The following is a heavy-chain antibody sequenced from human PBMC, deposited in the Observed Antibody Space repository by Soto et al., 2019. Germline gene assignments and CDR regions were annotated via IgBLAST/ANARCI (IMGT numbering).Heavy chain of an antibody. Sequence: ASVKVSCKASGYTFTSYYMHWARQAPGQGLEWMGIINPSGGSTSYAQKFQGRVTITRDTSASTAYMELSSLRSEDTAVYYCARFRDLSGDYFDYWGQGTLVTVSS. V-gene: IGHV1-46*01. CDR1: GYTFTSYY. J-gene: IGHJ4*02. CDR3: ARFRDLSGDYFDY. CDR2: INPSGGST. D-gene: IGHD3-16*02.